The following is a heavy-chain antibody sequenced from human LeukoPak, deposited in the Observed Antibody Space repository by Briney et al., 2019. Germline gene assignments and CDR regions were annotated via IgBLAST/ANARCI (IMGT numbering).Heavy chain of an antibody. J-gene: IGHJ6*03. Sequence: GGSLRLSCAASGFTFSSYTMSWVRQAPGKGLEWVSVISGSGDTTYYADSVKGRFTISRDNSKNTLYLQMNSLRAEDTAVYYCAKAVEQLVSYYYYYMDVWGKGTTVTVSS. V-gene: IGHV3-23*01. D-gene: IGHD6-6*01. CDR2: ISGSGDTT. CDR1: GFTFSSYT. CDR3: AKAVEQLVSYYYYYMDV.